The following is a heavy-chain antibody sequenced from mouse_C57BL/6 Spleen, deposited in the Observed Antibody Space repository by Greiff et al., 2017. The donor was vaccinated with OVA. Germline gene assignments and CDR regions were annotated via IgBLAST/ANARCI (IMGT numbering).Heavy chain of an antibody. Sequence: QVQLQQSGPGLVQPSQSLSITCTVSGFSLTSYGVHWVRQSPGKGLEWLGVIWSVGSTDYNAAFISRLSISKDNSKSQVFFKMNSLQADDTAIYDCARNYYGSSSFAYWGQGTLVTVSA. D-gene: IGHD1-1*01. J-gene: IGHJ3*01. CDR1: GFSLTSYG. CDR3: ARNYYGSSSFAY. V-gene: IGHV2-2*01. CDR2: IWSVGST.